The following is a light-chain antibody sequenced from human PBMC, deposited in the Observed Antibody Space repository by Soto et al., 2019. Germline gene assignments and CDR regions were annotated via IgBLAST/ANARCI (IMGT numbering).Light chain of an antibody. CDR2: DAS. Sequence: EKVMTQSPATLSVSPGERATLSCRASQSVRSNLAWYQQKPGQPPRLLIYDASSRATGIPDRFSGSGSGTDFTLTISRLEPEDFAVYYCQQYGSSLFTFGQGTRLEI. CDR3: QQYGSSLFT. J-gene: IGKJ5*01. CDR1: QSVRSN. V-gene: IGKV3-20*01.